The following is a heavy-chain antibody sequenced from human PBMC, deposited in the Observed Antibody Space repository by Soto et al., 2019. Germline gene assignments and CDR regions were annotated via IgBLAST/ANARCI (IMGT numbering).Heavy chain of an antibody. CDR3: AKDIHPGRDGYQYGCDC. D-gene: IGHD5-12*01. CDR1: GFTFSTYG. J-gene: IGHJ4*02. V-gene: IGHV3-30*18. Sequence: QEQLVESGGGVVQPGRSLRLSCAASGFTFSTYGMHWVRQAPGKGLEWVAIISYDGSNKYYADSVQGRFTISRDNSKNKLYLQMYSLRAEDTDVYYCAKDIHPGRDGYQYGCDCWGQGTLVTVSS. CDR2: ISYDGSNK.